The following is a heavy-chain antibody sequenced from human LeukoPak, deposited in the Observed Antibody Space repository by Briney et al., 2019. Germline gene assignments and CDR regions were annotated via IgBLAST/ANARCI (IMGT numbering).Heavy chain of an antibody. Sequence: GSLRLSCAVSGFSFSSYAMSWVRQAPGKGLEWVSATSASGGRTYYTDSVKGRFTISRDNSKNTLYLQMNSLRAEDTAVYYCAKDRIPTSGWESDYWGQGTLVTVSS. CDR1: GFSFSSYA. D-gene: IGHD3-22*01. J-gene: IGHJ4*02. CDR3: AKDRIPTSGWESDY. V-gene: IGHV3-23*01. CDR2: TSASGGRT.